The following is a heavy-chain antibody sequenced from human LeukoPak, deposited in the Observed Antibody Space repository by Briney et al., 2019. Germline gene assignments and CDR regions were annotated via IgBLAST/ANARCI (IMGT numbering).Heavy chain of an antibody. CDR1: GFTVSSNY. V-gene: IGHV3-53*05. J-gene: IGHJ4*02. CDR3: AREVPWYYFDY. CDR2: IYSGGST. Sequence: GGSLRLSCAASGFTVSSNYMSWVRQAPGKGLEWVSVIYSGGSTYYADSVKGRFTISRDNSKNTLYLQMNSLRAEDTAVYYCAREVPWYYFDYWGQGTLVTVSS. D-gene: IGHD2-8*02.